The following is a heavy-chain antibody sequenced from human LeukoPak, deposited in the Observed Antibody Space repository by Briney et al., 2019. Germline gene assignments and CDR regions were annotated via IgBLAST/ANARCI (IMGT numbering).Heavy chain of an antibody. CDR2: IYYSGST. V-gene: IGHV4-59*01. Sequence: SETLSLTCTVSGGSISSYYWSWIRQPPGKGLEWIGYIYYSGSTNYNPSLKSRVTISVDTSKNQFSLKLSSVTAADTAVYYCARTGTYYYDSSGTKVDYYYYYYMDVWGKGTTVTVSS. J-gene: IGHJ6*03. CDR1: GGSISSYY. CDR3: ARTGTYYYDSSGTKVDYYYYYYMDV. D-gene: IGHD3-22*01.